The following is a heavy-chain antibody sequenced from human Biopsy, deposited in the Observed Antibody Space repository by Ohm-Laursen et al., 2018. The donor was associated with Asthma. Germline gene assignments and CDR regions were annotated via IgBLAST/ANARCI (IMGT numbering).Heavy chain of an antibody. D-gene: IGHD3-16*01. Sequence: GASVKVSCKASGGTFRTYAFNWVRQAPGQGLERMGGIIPMYGVPKVAQKFQGRVTITADESTSTAYMEMSSLRSEDTAVYYCARVDAIMISGDFYFYSGFDLWGQGTTVRVSS. CDR3: ARVDAIMISGDFYFYSGFDL. CDR2: IIPMYGVP. CDR1: GGTFRTYA. J-gene: IGHJ6*02. V-gene: IGHV1-69*13.